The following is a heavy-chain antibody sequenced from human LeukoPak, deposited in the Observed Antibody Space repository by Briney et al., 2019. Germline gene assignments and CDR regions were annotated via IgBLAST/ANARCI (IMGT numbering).Heavy chain of an antibody. J-gene: IGHJ4*02. V-gene: IGHV3-30*02. CDR1: GFTFSSYG. CDR3: AKVERCSSTSCYRFDY. CDR2: IRYDGSNK. Sequence: GGSLRLSCAASGFTFSSYGMHWVRQAPGKGLEWVAFIRYDGSNKYYADSVKGRFTISRDNSKNTLYLQINSLRAEDTAVYYCAKVERCSSTSCYRFDYWGQGTLVTVSS. D-gene: IGHD2-2*01.